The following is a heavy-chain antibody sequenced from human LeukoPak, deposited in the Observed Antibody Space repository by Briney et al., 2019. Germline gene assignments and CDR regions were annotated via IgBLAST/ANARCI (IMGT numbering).Heavy chain of an antibody. J-gene: IGHJ6*02. CDR1: GYTFTSYG. CDR3: ARDGYGSGSYYNYYYYGMDV. Sequence: ASVTVSCTASGYTFTSYGISWVRQAPGQGLEWMGWISAYNGNTNYAQKLQGRVTMTTDTSTSTAYMELRSLRSDDTAVYYCARDGYGSGSYYNYYYYGMDVWGQGTTVTVSS. V-gene: IGHV1-18*01. D-gene: IGHD3-10*01. CDR2: ISAYNGNT.